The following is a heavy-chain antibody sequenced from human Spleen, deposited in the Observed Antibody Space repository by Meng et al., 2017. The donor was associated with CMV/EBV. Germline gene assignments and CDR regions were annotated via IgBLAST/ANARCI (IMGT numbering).Heavy chain of an antibody. D-gene: IGHD2-21*01. Sequence: GESLKISCAASGFTFSSYGMHWVRQAPGKGLEWVAVIWYDGSNKYYADSVKGRFTISRDNSKNTLYLQMNSLRAEDTAVYYCARDVAFSAYDYWGQGTLVTVSS. V-gene: IGHV3-33*01. J-gene: IGHJ4*02. CDR1: GFTFSSYG. CDR2: IWYDGSNK. CDR3: ARDVAFSAYDY.